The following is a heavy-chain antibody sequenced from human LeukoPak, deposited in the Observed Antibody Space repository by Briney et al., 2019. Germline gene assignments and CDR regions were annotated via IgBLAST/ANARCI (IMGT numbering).Heavy chain of an antibody. Sequence: GGSLRLSCAASGFTFSSYAMSWVRQAPGKGLEWVGVISYDGSNKYYADSVKGRFTISRDNSKNTLYLQMNSLRAEDTAVYYCASSIVIVPAAHFDYWGQGTLVTVSS. CDR1: GFTFSSYA. V-gene: IGHV3-30*04. CDR2: ISYDGSNK. D-gene: IGHD2-2*01. J-gene: IGHJ4*02. CDR3: ASSIVIVPAAHFDY.